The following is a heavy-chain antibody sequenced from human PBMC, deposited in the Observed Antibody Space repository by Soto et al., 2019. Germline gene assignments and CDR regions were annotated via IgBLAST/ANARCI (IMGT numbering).Heavy chain of an antibody. V-gene: IGHV1-18*01. Sequence: RASVKVSCKASGYTFTSYGISWVRQAPGQGLEWMGWISAYNGNTNYAQKLQGRVTMTTDTSTSTAYMEMRSLRSDDTAVYYCARGRNSYGTPSLRIWGQGTLVTVSS. CDR2: ISAYNGNT. D-gene: IGHD5-18*01. CDR1: GYTFTSYG. CDR3: ARGRNSYGTPSLRI. J-gene: IGHJ4*02.